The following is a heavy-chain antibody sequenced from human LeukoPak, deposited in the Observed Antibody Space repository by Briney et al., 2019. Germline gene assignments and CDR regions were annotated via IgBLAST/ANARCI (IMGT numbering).Heavy chain of an antibody. CDR3: ARGRGVDV. CDR1: EFTFNNYW. V-gene: IGHV3-7*01. J-gene: IGHJ6*02. CDR2: IKQDGSEK. Sequence: PGGSLRPSCAASEFTFNNYWMNWVRQAPGKGLEWVANIKQDGSEKYYVDSVKGRFTISRDNAKNSLYLQMNSLRAEDTAVYYCARGRGVDVWGQGTTVTVSS.